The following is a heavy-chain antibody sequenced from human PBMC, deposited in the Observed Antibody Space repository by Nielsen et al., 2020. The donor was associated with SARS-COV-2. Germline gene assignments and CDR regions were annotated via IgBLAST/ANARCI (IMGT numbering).Heavy chain of an antibody. D-gene: IGHD3-10*01. CDR3: AKFLWFGELSDIYFDY. J-gene: IGHJ4*02. CDR2: ITSSGANT. V-gene: IGHV3-23*01. CDR1: GFTFSSYA. Sequence: GESLKISCAASGFTFSSYAMNWVRQAPGKGLEWVSGITSSGANTYYVDSVKGRFTISRDNSKNTLYLQMNSLRAEDTALYYCAKFLWFGELSDIYFDYWGQGTLVTVSS.